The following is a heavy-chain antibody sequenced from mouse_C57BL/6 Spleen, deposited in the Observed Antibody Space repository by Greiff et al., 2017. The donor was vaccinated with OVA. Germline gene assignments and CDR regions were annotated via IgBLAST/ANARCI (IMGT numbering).Heavy chain of an antibody. J-gene: IGHJ4*01. V-gene: IGHV1-54*01. CDR2: INPGSGGT. Sequence: VKLMESGAELVRPGTSVKVSCKASGYAFTNYLIEWVKQRPGQGLEWIGVINPGSGGTNYNEKFKGKATLTADKSSSTAYMQLSSLTSEDSAVYFCARAGFRRDAMDYWGQGTSVTVSS. CDR1: GYAFTNYL. CDR3: ARAGFRRDAMDY.